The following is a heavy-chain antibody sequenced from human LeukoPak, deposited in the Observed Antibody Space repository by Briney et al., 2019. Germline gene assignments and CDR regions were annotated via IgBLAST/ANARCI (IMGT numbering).Heavy chain of an antibody. D-gene: IGHD6-19*01. CDR2: VIPTLGIA. J-gene: IGHJ3*01. Sequence: ASVKVSCKASGGTFSDDAISWVRQAPGQGLEWMGRVIPTLGIALYAQRFKGRVTITADKSTSTAYMELSSLTFEDTAVYFCAGGGWSFDAFDFWGQGTLVTVSS. CDR1: GGTFSDDA. CDR3: AGGGWSFDAFDF. V-gene: IGHV1-69*04.